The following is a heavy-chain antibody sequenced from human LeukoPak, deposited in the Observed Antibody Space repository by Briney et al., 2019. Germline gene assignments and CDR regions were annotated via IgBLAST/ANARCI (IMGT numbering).Heavy chain of an antibody. CDR1: GYTFTSNY. CDR2: INPSGGTT. Sequence: ASVKVSCKASGYTFTSNYMYWVRQAPGQGLEWMGIINPSGGTTRYAQKFQGRVTTTRDTSTSTLYMELSSLRSEDTAVYYCTRGVGVTISGVGSQAFDIWGQGTMVTVS. D-gene: IGHD3-3*01. J-gene: IGHJ3*02. CDR3: TRGVGVTISGVGSQAFDI. V-gene: IGHV1-46*03.